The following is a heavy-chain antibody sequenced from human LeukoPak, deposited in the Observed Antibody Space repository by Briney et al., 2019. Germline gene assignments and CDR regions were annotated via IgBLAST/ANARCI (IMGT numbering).Heavy chain of an antibody. J-gene: IGHJ4*02. CDR3: ANSGYDSSGLWYFDY. V-gene: IGHV1-18*01. D-gene: IGHD3-22*01. CDR1: GYTFTSYG. CDR2: ISAYNGNT. Sequence: ASVKVSCKASGYTFTSYGISWVRQAPGQGLEWMGWISAYNGNTNYAQKLHGRVTMTTDTSTSTAYMELRSLRSDDTAVYYCANSGYDSSGLWYFDYWGQGTLVTVSS.